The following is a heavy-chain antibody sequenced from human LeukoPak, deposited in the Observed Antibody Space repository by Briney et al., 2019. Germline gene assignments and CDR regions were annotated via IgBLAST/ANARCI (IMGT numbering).Heavy chain of an antibody. CDR3: ARHRAYSSSSPFDY. CDR2: IYYTGST. D-gene: IGHD6-6*01. Sequence: SETLSLTCSVSGGSISSWYWSWIRQPPGKGLEWIGYIYYTGSTNYNPSLKSRVTMFVDMSKNQFSLRLSSVTAADTAVYYCARHRAYSSSSPFDYWGQGTLVTVSS. CDR1: GGSISSWY. J-gene: IGHJ4*02. V-gene: IGHV4-59*08.